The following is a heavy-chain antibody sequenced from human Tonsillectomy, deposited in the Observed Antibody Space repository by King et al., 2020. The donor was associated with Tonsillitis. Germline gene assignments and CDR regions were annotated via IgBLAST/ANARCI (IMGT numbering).Heavy chain of an antibody. CDR2: IYPGDSDT. CDR1: AYSFATYW. J-gene: IGHJ2*01. CDR3: ARLSAAGVTRWYFDL. Sequence: QLVQSGAEVKKPGESLKISCKGSAYSFATYWVAWVRQMPGKGLEWMGIIYPGDSDTRYSPSFQGHVTISADKFISTVYLQWSSLKASDTAMYYCARLSAAGVTRWYFDLWGRGALVTVSS. V-gene: IGHV5-51*01. D-gene: IGHD6-13*01.